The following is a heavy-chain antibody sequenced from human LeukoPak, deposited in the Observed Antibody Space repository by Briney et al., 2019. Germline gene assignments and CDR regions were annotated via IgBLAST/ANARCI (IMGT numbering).Heavy chain of an antibody. CDR2: INHSGST. D-gene: IGHD4-17*01. CDR1: GFTFSSYS. V-gene: IGHV4-34*01. Sequence: TGGSLRLSCAASGFTFSSYSLNWIRQPPGKGLEWIGEINHSGSTHYNPSLKSRVTMSVDTSKNQFSMKLSSVTAAVTAVYYCARDETTPLPGAYWGQGTLVTVSS. J-gene: IGHJ4*02. CDR3: ARDETTPLPGAY.